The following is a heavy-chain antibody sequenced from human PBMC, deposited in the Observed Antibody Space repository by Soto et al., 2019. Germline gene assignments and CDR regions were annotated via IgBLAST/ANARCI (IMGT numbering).Heavy chain of an antibody. CDR1: GGSISSSSYY. D-gene: IGHD3-10*01. V-gene: IGHV4-39*01. Sequence: QLQLQESGPGLVKPSETLSLTCTVSGGSISSSSYYWGWIRQPPGKGLEWIGSIYYSGSTYYNPSLKSRVTISVDTSKNQFSLKLSSVTAADTAVYYCAGLGFDDASYIWGQGTMVTVSS. CDR3: AGLGFDDASYI. J-gene: IGHJ3*02. CDR2: IYYSGST.